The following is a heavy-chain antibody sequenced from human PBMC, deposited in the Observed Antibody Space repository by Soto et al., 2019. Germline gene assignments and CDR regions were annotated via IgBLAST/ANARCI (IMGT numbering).Heavy chain of an antibody. D-gene: IGHD5-18*01. CDR1: ISA. V-gene: IGHV3-30-3*01. CDR2: ISYDGSNK. Sequence: ISAVHGFCKKKGKGLEWVAVISYDGSNKYYADSVKGRFTISRDNSKNTLYLQMNSLRAEDTAVYYCARAADTAMAMDFDYWGQGTLVTVSS. J-gene: IGHJ4*02. CDR3: ARAADTAMAMDFDY.